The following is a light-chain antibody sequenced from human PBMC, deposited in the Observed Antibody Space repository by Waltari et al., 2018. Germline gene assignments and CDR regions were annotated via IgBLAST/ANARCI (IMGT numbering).Light chain of an antibody. J-gene: IGKJ2*01. CDR2: DAS. V-gene: IGKV3-11*01. CDR1: QSVGTY. Sequence: EVVLTQSPATLSLSPGEGATLSCRASQSVGTYLAWFQQKPGQPPRLLIYDASNRATGIPPGFGGRGSGTYFTLTISYLEPEDFAVYYCQQRSDWLYTFCHGTKLEMK. CDR3: QQRSDWLYT.